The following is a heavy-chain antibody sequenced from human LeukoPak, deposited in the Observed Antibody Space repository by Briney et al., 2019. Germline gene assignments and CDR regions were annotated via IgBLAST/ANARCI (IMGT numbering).Heavy chain of an antibody. V-gene: IGHV4-39*01. Sequence: SETLSLTCSVSGGSISSTNHDWARIRQPPGQGLEWIGSVCYSGTTYYNLSLKSRVTLSVDTSKNQFSLKLSSVTAADTAVYFCARSLGASSWVGNWFDPWGQGTPVTVSP. CDR2: VCYSGTT. J-gene: IGHJ5*02. CDR3: ARSLGASSWVGNWFDP. CDR1: GGSISSTNHD. D-gene: IGHD6-13*01.